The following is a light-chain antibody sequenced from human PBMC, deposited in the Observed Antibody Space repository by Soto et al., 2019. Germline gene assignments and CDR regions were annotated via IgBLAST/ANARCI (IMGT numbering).Light chain of an antibody. CDR3: QQYGSSPNT. CDR2: GAS. J-gene: IGKJ2*01. CDR1: QSISNNY. Sequence: EIVLTQSPGTLSLSPGERATLSCRASQSISNNYLAWYQQKPGQASRLLIYGASTRATGIPDRFSGSGSGTDFTLTISRLEPEDFAMYYCQQYGSSPNTFGQGAKLEIK. V-gene: IGKV3-20*01.